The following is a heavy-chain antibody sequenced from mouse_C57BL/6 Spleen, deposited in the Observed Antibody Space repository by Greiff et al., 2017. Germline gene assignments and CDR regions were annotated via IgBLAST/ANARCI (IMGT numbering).Heavy chain of an antibody. CDR3: ARPTGARFDH. Sequence: EVKVVESGGGLVKPGGSLKLSCAASGFTFSDYGMHWVRQAPEKGLEWVAYISSGSSTIYYADTVKGRFTISRDNAKNTLFLQMTSLRSEDTAMYYCARPTGARFDHWGQGTTLTVSS. V-gene: IGHV5-17*01. CDR1: GFTFSDYG. CDR2: ISSGSSTI. J-gene: IGHJ2*01. D-gene: IGHD4-1*02.